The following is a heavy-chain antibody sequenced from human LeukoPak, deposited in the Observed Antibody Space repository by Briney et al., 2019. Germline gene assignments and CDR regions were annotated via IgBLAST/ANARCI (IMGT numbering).Heavy chain of an antibody. V-gene: IGHV4-59*08. D-gene: IGHD5-18*01. CDR3: ARHLQDTAMVSPLYYFDN. CDR1: SXSISSYY. CDR2: IYYSGST. Sequence: SETLSLTCTVSSXSISSYYWSWIRQPPGKGLEWIGYIYYSGSTKYSPSLKSRVTISVDTSKNQFSLRLSSVTAADTAVYYCARHLQDTAMVSPLYYFDNWGQGTLVTVSS. J-gene: IGHJ4*02.